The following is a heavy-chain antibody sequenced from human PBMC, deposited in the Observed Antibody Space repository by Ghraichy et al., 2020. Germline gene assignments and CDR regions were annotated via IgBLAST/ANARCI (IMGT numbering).Heavy chain of an antibody. V-gene: IGHV3-23*01. CDR2: ISSSGGST. CDR1: GFTFSSYA. D-gene: IGHD3-22*01. J-gene: IGHJ4*02. CDR3: ATRHYETSAYLVY. Sequence: GDSLNISCAASGFTFSSYAMNWVRQAPGKGLEWVSTISSSGGSTYYADSVKGRFTISRDNSKNTLHLQMSSLRAEDTAVYYCATRHYETSAYLVYWGQGTLVTVSS.